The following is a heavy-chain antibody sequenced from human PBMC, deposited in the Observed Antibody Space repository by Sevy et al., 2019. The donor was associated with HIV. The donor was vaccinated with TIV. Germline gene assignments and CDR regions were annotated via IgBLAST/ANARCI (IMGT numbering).Heavy chain of an antibody. Sequence: GGSLRLSCAASGFTFSSYSMNWVRQAPGKGLEWVSSISSSRSYIYYADSVKGRFTISRDNAKNSLYLQMNSLRAEDTAVYYCAIVDRNAFDIWGQGTMVTVSS. J-gene: IGHJ3*02. CDR1: GFTFSSYS. D-gene: IGHD6-6*01. V-gene: IGHV3-21*01. CDR3: AIVDRNAFDI. CDR2: ISSSRSYI.